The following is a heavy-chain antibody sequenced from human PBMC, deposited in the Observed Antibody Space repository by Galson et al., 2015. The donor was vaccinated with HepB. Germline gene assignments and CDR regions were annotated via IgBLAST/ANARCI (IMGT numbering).Heavy chain of an antibody. J-gene: IGHJ5*02. CDR1: GLTVRNNF. CDR3: ARDGINFGP. CDR2: IYGDEST. V-gene: IGHV3-66*01. Sequence: SLRLSCAVSGLTVRNNFFSWVRQAPGKGLEWVSVIYGDESTYYGDSKKDRFTISRDNFKNIVYLQIRSLRVEDTAVYYCARDGINFGPWGQGTLVTVSS.